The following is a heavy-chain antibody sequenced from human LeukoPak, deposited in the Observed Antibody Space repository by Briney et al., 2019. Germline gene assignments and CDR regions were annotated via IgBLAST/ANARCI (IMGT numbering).Heavy chain of an antibody. CDR1: GGSISSGSYY. V-gene: IGHV4-61*02. D-gene: IGHD3-22*01. CDR2: IYTSGST. CDR3: ASLYYYDSSGYSLRPY. Sequence: SQTLSLTCTVSGGSISSGSYYWSWIRQPAGKGLEWIGRIYTSGSTNYNPSLKSRVTISVDTSKNQFSLKLSSVTAADTAVYYCASLYYYDSSGYSLRPYWGQGTLVTVSS. J-gene: IGHJ4*02.